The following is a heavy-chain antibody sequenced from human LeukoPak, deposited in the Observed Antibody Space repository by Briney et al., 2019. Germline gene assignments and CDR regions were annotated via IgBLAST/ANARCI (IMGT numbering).Heavy chain of an antibody. CDR1: GYTFTSYG. V-gene: IGHV1-18*01. J-gene: IGHJ4*02. CDR3: ARTGYSYGYFAY. CDR2: ISAYNGNT. Sequence: ASVKVSCKASGYTFTSYGISWVRQAPGQGLEWMGWISAYNGNTNYAQKLQGRVTMTTDTSTSTACMELRSLRSDDTAVYYCARTGYSYGYFAYWGQGTLVTVSS. D-gene: IGHD5-18*01.